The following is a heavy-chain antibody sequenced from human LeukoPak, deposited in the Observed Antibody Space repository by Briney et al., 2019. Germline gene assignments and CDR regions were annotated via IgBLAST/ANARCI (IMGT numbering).Heavy chain of an antibody. J-gene: IGHJ4*02. CDR2: ISSSSSTK. CDR1: GFTFSSYS. V-gene: IGHV3-48*01. CDR3: ARGLLNYCRSTSCIPS. Sequence: GGSLRLSCAASGFTFSSYSMNWVRQAPGKGLEWVSYISSSSSTKYYADPVKGRITISRDNAKNSLYLQMNSMGAEDTAVYYCARGLLNYCRSTSCIPSWGQGTLVTVSS. D-gene: IGHD2-2*01.